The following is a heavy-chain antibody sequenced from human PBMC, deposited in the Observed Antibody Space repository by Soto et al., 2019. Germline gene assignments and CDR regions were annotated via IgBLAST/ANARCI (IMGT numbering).Heavy chain of an antibody. CDR3: ARVFCSSTTCYFPAWFDP. Sequence: PSETLSLTCTVSGGSISSGANYWSWVRQGPGKGLEWVGNIYYSGSAYYNPSLKRRLTMSVDRSKNSFSLKLTYLTAADTAVYYCARVFCSSTTCYFPAWFDPWGQGTLVTVSS. V-gene: IGHV4-31*03. J-gene: IGHJ5*02. D-gene: IGHD2-2*01. CDR2: IYYSGSA. CDR1: GGSISSGANY.